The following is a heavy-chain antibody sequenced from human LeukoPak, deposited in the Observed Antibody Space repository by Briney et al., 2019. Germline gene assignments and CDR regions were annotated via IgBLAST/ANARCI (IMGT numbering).Heavy chain of an antibody. CDR1: GYTFTSYY. V-gene: IGHV1-46*01. Sequence: GASVNVSCKASGYTFTSYYMHWVRQAPGQGLEWMGIINPSGGSTSYAQKFQGRVTMTRDTSTSTVYMELSSLRSEDTAVYYCARAGHTYYYGSGKPGGYAFDIWGQGTMVTVSS. D-gene: IGHD3-10*01. CDR3: ARAGHTYYYGSGKPGGYAFDI. CDR2: INPSGGST. J-gene: IGHJ3*02.